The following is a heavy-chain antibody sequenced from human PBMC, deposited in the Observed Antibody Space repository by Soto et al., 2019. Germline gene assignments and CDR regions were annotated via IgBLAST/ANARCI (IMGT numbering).Heavy chain of an antibody. V-gene: IGHV1-69*12. CDR1: GGTFSTYV. Sequence: QVQLVQSGAEVKKPGSSVKVSCKAAGGTFSTYVISWVRQAPRQGLEWMGGIIPVFATTNYAQKFQGRVTITADESTRTGYMELNSLRSEDTAVYYCARGRIAGAATDFYYYGMDVWGQGTSVTVSS. CDR3: ARGRIAGAATDFYYYGMDV. J-gene: IGHJ6*02. D-gene: IGHD1-26*01. CDR2: IIPVFATT.